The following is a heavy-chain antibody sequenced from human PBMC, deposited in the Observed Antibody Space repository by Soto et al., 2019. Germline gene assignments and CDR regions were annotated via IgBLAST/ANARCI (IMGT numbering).Heavy chain of an antibody. J-gene: IGHJ5*02. D-gene: IGHD6-19*01. V-gene: IGHV4-34*10. CDR2: INHSGST. CDR3: ARDIAVAGGANWFDP. CDR1: GGSFSGYY. Sequence: SETLSLTCAVYGGSFSGYYWSWIRQPPGKGLEWIGEINHSGSTNYNPSLQGRVTMTTDTSTSTAYMELRSLRSDDTAVYYCARDIAVAGGANWFDPWGQGTLVTVSS.